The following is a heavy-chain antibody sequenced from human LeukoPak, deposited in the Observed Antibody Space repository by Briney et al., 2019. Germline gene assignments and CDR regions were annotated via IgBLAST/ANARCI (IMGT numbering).Heavy chain of an antibody. CDR1: GFTFSSFG. CDR3: ARDNWDYVGGTGWLDP. V-gene: IGHV3-33*01. Sequence: SLRLSCAASGFTFSSFGMHWVRQAPGKGLEWVAVIWYDGSKKYYADSVKGRFTISRDTSQNTLYLQMDSLRDEDTAVYYCARDNWDYVGGTGWLDPWGQGTLVIVSS. CDR2: IWYDGSKK. J-gene: IGHJ5*02. D-gene: IGHD3-10*02.